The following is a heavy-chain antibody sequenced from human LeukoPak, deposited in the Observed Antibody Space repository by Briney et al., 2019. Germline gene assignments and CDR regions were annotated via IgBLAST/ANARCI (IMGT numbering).Heavy chain of an antibody. Sequence: GGSLRLSCAASGFTFSSYAMSWVRQAPGKGLEWVSAISGSGGSTYYADSVKGRFTISRDNSKNTLYLQMNSLRAEDTAVYYCAKEPFLYYDILTGYYPEYYFDYWGQGTLVTVSS. CDR1: GFTFSSYA. J-gene: IGHJ4*02. V-gene: IGHV3-23*01. CDR2: ISGSGGST. CDR3: AKEPFLYYDILTGYYPEYYFDY. D-gene: IGHD3-9*01.